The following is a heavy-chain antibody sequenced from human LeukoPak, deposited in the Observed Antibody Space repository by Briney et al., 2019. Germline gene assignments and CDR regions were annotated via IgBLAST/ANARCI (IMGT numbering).Heavy chain of an antibody. J-gene: IGHJ6*02. V-gene: IGHV3-33*08. CDR2: IWYDGSNK. CDR3: AREMAEVSYYTYYYYGMDV. CDR1: GFTFSSYW. Sequence: PGGSLRLSCAASGFTFSSYWMNWARQAPGKGLEWVAVIWYDGSNKYYADSVKGRFTISRDNSKNTLYLQMNSLRAEDTAVYYCAREMAEVSYYTYYYYGMDVWGQGTTVTVSS. D-gene: IGHD2-21*01.